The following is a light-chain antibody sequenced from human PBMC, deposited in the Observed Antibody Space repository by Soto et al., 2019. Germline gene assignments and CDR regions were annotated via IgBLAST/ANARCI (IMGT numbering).Light chain of an antibody. V-gene: IGKV1-13*02. CDR1: QDISSS. J-gene: IGKJ4*01. Sequence: AIQLTQSPSSLSASVGDRVTITCRASQDISSSLAWYQQKAGKAPKLLIYGASILQSGVPSGFSGSGFGTDFTLTISSLRAEDFAIYFCQQTKSYPWTFGGGTKVDIK. CDR2: GAS. CDR3: QQTKSYPWT.